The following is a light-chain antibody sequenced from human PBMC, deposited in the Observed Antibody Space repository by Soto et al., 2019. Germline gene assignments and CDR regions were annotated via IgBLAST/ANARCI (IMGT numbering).Light chain of an antibody. J-gene: IGKJ1*01. V-gene: IGKV3-20*01. CDR1: QSVSSSY. CDR2: GAS. CDR3: QQYGSSPLT. Sequence: EIVLTPSPGTLSLSPGEKATISCRASQSVSSSYLPRYQQKPGQAPRLFIYGASSRATGIPDRFSGSGSGTDFTLTFSRLEPEDVAVYYCQQYGSSPLTFGQGTRVDIK.